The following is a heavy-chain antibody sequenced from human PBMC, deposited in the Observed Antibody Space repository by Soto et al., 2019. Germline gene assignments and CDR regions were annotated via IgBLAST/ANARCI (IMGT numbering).Heavy chain of an antibody. CDR1: GYTFTSYA. CDR2: INAGNGNT. Sequence: QVQLVQSGAEEKKPGASVKVSCKASGYTFTSYAMHWVRQAPGQRLEWMGWINAGNGNTKYSQKFQGSVTITRYTSASTAVMELSRLGSEYTAVYYRAGGAVFPLDYWGQGTLVTVSS. J-gene: IGHJ4*02. V-gene: IGHV1-3*05. CDR3: AGGAVFPLDY. D-gene: IGHD2-8*01.